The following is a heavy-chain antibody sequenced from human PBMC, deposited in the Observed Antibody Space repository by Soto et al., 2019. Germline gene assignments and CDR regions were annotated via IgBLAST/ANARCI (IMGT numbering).Heavy chain of an antibody. CDR1: GFTFSSYA. CDR3: AKDIIRGVPWY. Sequence: GGSLRLSCVASGFTFSSYAMSWVRQAPGKGLEWVSSIIGSGGSTYYADSVKGRFTISRDNSKNTLYLQMNSLRAEDTALYYYAKDIIRGVPWYWGQGTLVTVSS. CDR2: IIGSGGST. J-gene: IGHJ4*02. V-gene: IGHV3-23*01. D-gene: IGHD3-10*01.